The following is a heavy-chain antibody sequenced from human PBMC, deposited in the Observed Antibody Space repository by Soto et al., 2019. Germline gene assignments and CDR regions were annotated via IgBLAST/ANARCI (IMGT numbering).Heavy chain of an antibody. CDR3: VSQAGYDAAGDF. Sequence: QVHLVQSGPEVKKPGSSVKVSCKASGDAIVKYTFTWVRQAPGQGLEWMGRIVSILGLATYAQRFQGGVAITADKSINTVYVELSSLTFADLVSYFCVSQAGYDAAGDFWGQGNLVCVS. V-gene: IGHV1-69*02. CDR1: GDAIVKYT. CDR2: IVSILGLA. D-gene: IGHD5-12*01. J-gene: IGHJ4*02.